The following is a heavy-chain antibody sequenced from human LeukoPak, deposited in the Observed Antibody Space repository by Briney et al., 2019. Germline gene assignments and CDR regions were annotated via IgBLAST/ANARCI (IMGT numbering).Heavy chain of an antibody. Sequence: GGSLRLSCAASGFTFSYWMGWVRQAPGKGLEWVASIKQDGSEKYYVDSVKGRFAISRDNAKNSLYLQVNSLRAEDTAVYYCARGLIVGATVDNWFDPWGQGTLVTVSS. V-gene: IGHV3-7*01. CDR2: IKQDGSEK. J-gene: IGHJ5*02. CDR3: ARGLIVGATVDNWFDP. CDR1: GFTFSYW. D-gene: IGHD1-26*01.